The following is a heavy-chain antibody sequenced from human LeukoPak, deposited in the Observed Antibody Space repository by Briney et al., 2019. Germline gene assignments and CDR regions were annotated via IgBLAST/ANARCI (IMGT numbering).Heavy chain of an antibody. D-gene: IGHD2-2*01. CDR1: GGSITSYH. Sequence: MPSETLSLTCTVSGGSITSYHWSWIRQPPGKGLEWIGYISYSGSTNYNPSLKGRVTISIDTSKNQFSLKLSSVTAADTAVYYCASGGYCSSNSCYPNWFDPWGQGTLVTVSS. J-gene: IGHJ5*02. V-gene: IGHV4-59*01. CDR2: ISYSGST. CDR3: ASGGYCSSNSCYPNWFDP.